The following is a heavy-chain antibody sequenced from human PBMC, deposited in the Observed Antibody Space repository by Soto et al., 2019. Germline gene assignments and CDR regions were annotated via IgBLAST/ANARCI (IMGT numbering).Heavy chain of an antibody. CDR2: FYYSGST. CDR3: AKIPFVHYYFYMDV. J-gene: IGHJ6*03. V-gene: IGHV4-39*01. D-gene: IGHD6-6*01. CDR1: GGSISRSTYN. Sequence: QLQLQESGPGLVKPSETLSLTCSVSGGSISRSTYNWGWIRQPPGKGLEWIGSFYYSGSTYYNPSLQSRVNISVDTSQNQFSLKLSSMTAADTAVYYFAKIPFVHYYFYMDVWGKGATVTVSS.